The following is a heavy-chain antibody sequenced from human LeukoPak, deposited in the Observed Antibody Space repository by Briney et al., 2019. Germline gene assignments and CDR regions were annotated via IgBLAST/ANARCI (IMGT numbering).Heavy chain of an antibody. D-gene: IGHD6-13*01. J-gene: IGHJ4*02. Sequence: GASVKVSCKASGYTFTGYYMHWVRQAPGQGLEWMGWINPNSGATNYAQKFQGRVTMTRDTPSSTAYMDLSRLTSDDTAVYYCARDRSYTSSYYDYWGQGTLVTVSS. CDR3: ARDRSYTSSYYDY. V-gene: IGHV1-2*02. CDR2: INPNSGAT. CDR1: GYTFTGYY.